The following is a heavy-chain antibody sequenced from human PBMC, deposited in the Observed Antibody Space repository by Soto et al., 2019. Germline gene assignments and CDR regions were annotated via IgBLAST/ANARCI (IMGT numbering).Heavy chain of an antibody. CDR2: IYYSGST. D-gene: IGHD3-22*01. J-gene: IGHJ5*02. CDR1: GGSISSYY. Sequence: SETLSLTCTVSGGSISSYYWSWIRQPPGKGLEWIGYIYYSGSTNYNPSLKSRVTISVDTSKNQFSLRLTSVTAADTAVYYCARLGAYYQSPDPWGPGTLVTVSS. V-gene: IGHV4-59*08. CDR3: ARLGAYYQSPDP.